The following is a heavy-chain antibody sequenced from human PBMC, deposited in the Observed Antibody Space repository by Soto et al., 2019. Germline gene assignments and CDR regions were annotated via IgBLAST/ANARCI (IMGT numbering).Heavy chain of an antibody. J-gene: IGHJ6*03. CDR1: GITFDNAW. Sequence: SGGSLRLSCAASGITFDNAWMNWVRQAPGKGLEWVGRIKSKPDGGTPDYAAPVRGRFTISRDDSKNTLYLQLNSLKSEDTAVYYCTTESRTAIFGVVRDIYYYYMDVWGKGTTVTVSS. D-gene: IGHD3-3*01. CDR3: TTESRTAIFGVVRDIYYYYMDV. V-gene: IGHV3-15*01. CDR2: IKSKPDGGTP.